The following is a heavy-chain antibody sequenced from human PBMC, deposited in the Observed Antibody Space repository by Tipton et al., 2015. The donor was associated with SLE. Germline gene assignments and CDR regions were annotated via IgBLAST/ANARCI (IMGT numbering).Heavy chain of an antibody. CDR2: IYYSGST. CDR1: GGSISSSSYY. Sequence: TLSLTCTVSGGSISSSSYYWGWIRQPPGKGLEWIGSIYYSGSTYYNPSLKSRVTISVDTSKNQFSLKLSSVTAADTAVYYCASANYYGSGSYYIWYYFDYWGQGTLVTVSS. V-gene: IGHV4-39*07. J-gene: IGHJ4*02. CDR3: ASANYYGSGSYYIWYYFDY. D-gene: IGHD3-10*01.